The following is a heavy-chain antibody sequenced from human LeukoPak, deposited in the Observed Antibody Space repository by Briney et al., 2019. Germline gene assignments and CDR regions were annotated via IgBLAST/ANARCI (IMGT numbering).Heavy chain of an antibody. Sequence: GGSPRLSCVASGFTFSSEWMSWVRQAPGKGLEWVSGINWNGGSTGYADSVKGRFTISRDNAKNSLYLQMNSLRAEDTALYYCARAGDYNWNYYYYMDVWGKGTTVTVSS. CDR1: GFTFSSEW. CDR3: ARAGDYNWNYYYYMDV. V-gene: IGHV3-20*04. J-gene: IGHJ6*03. CDR2: INWNGGST. D-gene: IGHD1-20*01.